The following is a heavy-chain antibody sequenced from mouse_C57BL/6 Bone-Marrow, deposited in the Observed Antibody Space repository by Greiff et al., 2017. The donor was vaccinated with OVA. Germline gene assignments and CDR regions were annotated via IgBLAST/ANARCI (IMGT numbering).Heavy chain of an antibody. J-gene: IGHJ3*01. CDR3: ARLGYYGSSYPFAY. D-gene: IGHD1-1*01. Sequence: QVHVKQPGAELVMPGASVKLSCKASGYTFTSYWMHWVKQRPGQGLEWIGEIDPSDSYTNYNQKFKGKSTLTVDKSSSTAYMQLSSLTSEDSAVYYCARLGYYGSSYPFAYWGQGTLVTVSA. CDR2: IDPSDSYT. V-gene: IGHV1-69*01. CDR1: GYTFTSYW.